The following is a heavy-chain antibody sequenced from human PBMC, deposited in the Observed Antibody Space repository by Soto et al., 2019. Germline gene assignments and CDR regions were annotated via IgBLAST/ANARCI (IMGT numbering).Heavy chain of an antibody. V-gene: IGHV3-30-3*01. CDR2: ISYDGSNK. CDR1: GFTFSSYA. CDR3: ARDWRYYYDSSGLNWFDP. D-gene: IGHD3-22*01. Sequence: ESGGGVVQPGRSLRLSCAASGFTFSSYAMHWVRQAPGKGLEWVAVISYDGSNKYYADSVKGRFTISRDNSKNTLYLQMNSLRAEDTAVYYCARDWRYYYDSSGLNWFDPWGQGTLVTVSS. J-gene: IGHJ5*02.